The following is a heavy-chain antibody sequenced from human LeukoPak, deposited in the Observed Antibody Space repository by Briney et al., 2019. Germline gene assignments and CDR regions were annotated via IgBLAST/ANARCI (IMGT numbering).Heavy chain of an antibody. J-gene: IGHJ5*02. V-gene: IGHV4-34*01. Sequence: PSETLSLTCAVYGGSFSGYYWSWIRQPPGKGLEWIGEINHSGSTNYNPSLKSRVTLSVDTSKNQFSLKLSSVTAADTAVYYCARGHLPRGYNWFDPWGQGTLVTVSS. CDR2: INHSGST. CDR1: GGSFSGYY. CDR3: ARGHLPRGYNWFDP.